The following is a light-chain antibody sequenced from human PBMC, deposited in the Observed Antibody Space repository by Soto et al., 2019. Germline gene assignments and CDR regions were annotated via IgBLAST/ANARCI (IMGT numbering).Light chain of an antibody. J-gene: IGKJ1*01. CDR1: QTISSW. Sequence: DIKMTQSPSTLSGSVGDRVTITCRASQTISSWLAWYQQKPGKAPKLLVYDASTLETGVPSRFSGSGSGAEFTLTITGLQPEDIATYSCQHYDSFWSFGQGTKVDIK. CDR3: QHYDSFWS. V-gene: IGKV1-5*01. CDR2: DAS.